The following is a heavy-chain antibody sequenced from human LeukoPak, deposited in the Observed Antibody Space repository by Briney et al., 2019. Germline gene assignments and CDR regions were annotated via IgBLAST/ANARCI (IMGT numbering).Heavy chain of an antibody. J-gene: IGHJ4*02. CDR1: GYTFTVKF. D-gene: IGHD3-22*01. V-gene: IGHV1-2*02. CDR3: AIENYYDSSGYSKAFDY. Sequence: ASVKVSCKTSGYTFTVKFLHWLRQAPGQGLEWMGGIEPNSGGAVYGQNFRGRVTVTRDTSVSTAYVELSRLRSDDTAVYYCAIENYYDSSGYSKAFDYWGQGTLVTVSS. CDR2: IEPNSGGA.